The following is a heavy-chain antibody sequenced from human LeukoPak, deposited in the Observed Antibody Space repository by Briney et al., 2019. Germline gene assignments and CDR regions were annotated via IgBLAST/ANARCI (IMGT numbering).Heavy chain of an antibody. J-gene: IGHJ4*02. CDR2: INWNGGST. V-gene: IGHV3-20*01. CDR1: GFIFDDYG. Sequence: RSGGSLRLSCAASGFIFDDYGMNWVRQAPGKGLEWVSGINWNGGSTGYADSVTGRFTISRDNTKNSLYLQLNNLRAEDSALYHCARVGEAGYSYGHLDYWGQGALVTVSS. CDR3: ARVGEAGYSYGHLDY. D-gene: IGHD5-18*01.